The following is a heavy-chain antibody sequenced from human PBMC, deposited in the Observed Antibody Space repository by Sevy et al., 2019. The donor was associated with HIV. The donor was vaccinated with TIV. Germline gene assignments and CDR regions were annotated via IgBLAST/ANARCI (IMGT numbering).Heavy chain of an antibody. CDR1: GDSVSSNSAA. V-gene: IGHV6-1*01. CDR2: TYYRSKWYN. CDR3: AREGGSYCSSTSCYRGGLFDAAVDY. D-gene: IGHD2-2*02. J-gene: IGHJ4*02. Sequence: KQSQTLSLTCAISGDSVSSNSAAWNWIRQSPSRGLEWLGRTYYRSKWYNDYAVSVKSRITINPDTSKNHFSLQLNSVTPEDTAVYYCAREGGSYCSSTSCYRGGLFDAAVDYWGQGTLVTVSS.